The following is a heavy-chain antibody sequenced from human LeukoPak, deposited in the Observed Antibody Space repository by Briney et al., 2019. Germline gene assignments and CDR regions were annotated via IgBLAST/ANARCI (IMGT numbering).Heavy chain of an antibody. CDR1: GFTFSSYS. D-gene: IGHD4-17*01. J-gene: IGHJ4*02. CDR3: AKGGTTVTPGFFDY. V-gene: IGHV3-23*01. CDR2: ISGSVGTT. Sequence: PGGSLRLSCAASGFTFSSYSMNWVRQAPGKGLEWVSAISGSVGTTYYADSVKGRFTISRDNSKNTLYLQMNSLRAEDTAVYYCAKGGTTVTPGFFDYWGQGTLVTVSS.